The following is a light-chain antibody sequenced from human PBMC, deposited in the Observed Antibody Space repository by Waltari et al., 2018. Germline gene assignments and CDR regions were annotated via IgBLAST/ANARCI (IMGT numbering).Light chain of an antibody. CDR1: QSVSRW. Sequence: DIQMTHSPSTLSASVGDRVTITCRATQSVSRWLSWAQQNPGKAPKLLLYQASTLESGVPSRVSGSSSGTQFTLTISSLQPDDFATYYCQQFNSNSWTFGQGTKVEIQ. CDR3: QQFNSNSWT. CDR2: QAS. V-gene: IGKV1-5*03. J-gene: IGKJ1*01.